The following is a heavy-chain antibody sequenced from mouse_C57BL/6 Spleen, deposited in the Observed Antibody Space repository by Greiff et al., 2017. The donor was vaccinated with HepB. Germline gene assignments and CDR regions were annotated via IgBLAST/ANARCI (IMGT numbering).Heavy chain of an antibody. Sequence: EVKLQESGPGLVKPSQSLSLTCSVTGYSITSGYYWNWIRQFPGNKLEWMGYISYDGSNNYNPSLKNRISITRDTSKNQFFLKLNSVTTEDTATYYCATVPGAMDYWGQGTSVTVSS. J-gene: IGHJ4*01. CDR1: GYSITSGYY. D-gene: IGHD1-1*01. CDR2: ISYDGSN. CDR3: ATVPGAMDY. V-gene: IGHV3-6*01.